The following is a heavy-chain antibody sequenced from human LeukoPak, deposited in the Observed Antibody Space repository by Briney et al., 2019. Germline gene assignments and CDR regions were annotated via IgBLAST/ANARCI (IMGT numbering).Heavy chain of an antibody. J-gene: IGHJ4*02. CDR1: GGPISSGSYY. CDR3: AREVKYYDSSGPFFDY. Sequence: SETLSLTCTVPGGPISSGSYYWGWIRQPAGKGLEWIGRIYTSGSTNYNPSLKSRVTISVDTSKNQFSLKLSSVTAADKAVYYCAREVKYYDSSGPFFDYWGQGTLVTVSS. V-gene: IGHV4-61*02. CDR2: IYTSGST. D-gene: IGHD3-22*01.